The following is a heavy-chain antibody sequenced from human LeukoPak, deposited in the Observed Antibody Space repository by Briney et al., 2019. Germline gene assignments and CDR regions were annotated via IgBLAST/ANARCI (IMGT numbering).Heavy chain of an antibody. Sequence: ASVKVSCKASGYTFTSYDINWVRQATGQGLEWVGWMNPNSGNTGYAQKFQGRVTITRNTSISTAYMELSSLRSEDTAVYYCARDLPYHNAFDIWGQGTMVTVSS. V-gene: IGHV1-8*03. J-gene: IGHJ3*02. CDR1: GYTFTSYD. CDR3: ARDLPYHNAFDI. CDR2: MNPNSGNT.